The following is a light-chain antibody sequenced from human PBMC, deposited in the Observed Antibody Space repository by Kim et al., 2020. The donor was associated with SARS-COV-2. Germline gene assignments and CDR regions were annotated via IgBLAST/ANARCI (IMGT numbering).Light chain of an antibody. CDR1: SSDVGGYNY. Sequence: QSFTISCPGTSSDVGGYNYVSWYQQHPGKAPNLFIYDVTKRPSGVSNRFSGSKSGNTASLTISGLQAEDEAVYYCSSYTTSSARVVFGGGTQLTVL. V-gene: IGLV2-14*03. CDR2: DVT. CDR3: SSYTTSSARVV. J-gene: IGLJ2*01.